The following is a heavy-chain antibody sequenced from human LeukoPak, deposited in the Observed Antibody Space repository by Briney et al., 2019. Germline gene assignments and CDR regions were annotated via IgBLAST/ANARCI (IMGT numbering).Heavy chain of an antibody. CDR2: IIPIFGTA. Sequence: SVKVSCKASGGTFSSYAISWVRQAPGQGLEWMGRIIPIFGTANYAQKFQGRVTITTDESTSTAYMELSSLRSEDTAVYYCARDQLAAGTCDYWGQGTLVTVSS. J-gene: IGHJ4*02. V-gene: IGHV1-69*05. CDR3: ARDQLAAGTCDY. CDR1: GGTFSSYA. D-gene: IGHD6-13*01.